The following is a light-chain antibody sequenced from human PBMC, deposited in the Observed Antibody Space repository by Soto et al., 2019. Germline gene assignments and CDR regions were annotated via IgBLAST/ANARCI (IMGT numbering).Light chain of an antibody. CDR1: RSVSSN. CDR2: GAS. CDR3: HQRSNWPPWT. V-gene: IGKV3-11*01. Sequence: IVMTHSAATMSVSPGERSTLSCGASRSVSSNLAWYQQKPGQAPRLLIYGASTRATGIPARCSGSGSGTDFTLTISSLEPEDFAVCYCHQRSNWPPWTFGQGTKVDIK. J-gene: IGKJ1*01.